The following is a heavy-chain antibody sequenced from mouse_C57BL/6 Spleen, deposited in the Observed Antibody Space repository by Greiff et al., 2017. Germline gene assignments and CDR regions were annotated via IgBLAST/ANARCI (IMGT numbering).Heavy chain of an antibody. V-gene: IGHV1-81*01. CDR2: IYPRSGNT. J-gene: IGHJ3*01. D-gene: IGHD1-1*01. CDR1: GYTFTSYG. Sequence: VQLQQSGAELARPGASVKLSCKASGYTFTSYGISWVKQRTGQGLEWIGEIYPRSGNTYYNEKFKGKATLTADKSSSTAYMELRGLTSEDSAVYFGASSTVVEGWFAYWGQGTLVTVSA. CDR3: ASSTVVEGWFAY.